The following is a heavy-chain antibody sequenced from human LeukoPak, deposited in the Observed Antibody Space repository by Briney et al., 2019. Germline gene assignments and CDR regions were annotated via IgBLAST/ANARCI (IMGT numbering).Heavy chain of an antibody. Sequence: PGRSLRLSCAASGFTFNNYAMHWVRQAPGKGLEWVASIAFDGINNYYTGSVKGRFTISRDNSKSTLYLQMNSLRPEDSAVYYCARATGGSYYDADYYYGLDVWGQGTTVTVS. CDR1: GFTFNNYA. V-gene: IGHV3-30*04. CDR2: IAFDGINN. J-gene: IGHJ6*02. D-gene: IGHD1-26*01. CDR3: ARATGGSYYDADYYYGLDV.